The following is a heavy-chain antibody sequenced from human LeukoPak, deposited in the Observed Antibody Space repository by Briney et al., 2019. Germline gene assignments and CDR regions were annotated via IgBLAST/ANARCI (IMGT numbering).Heavy chain of an antibody. CDR3: AIAFDISYGSGSDKGYDDY. CDR1: GYSFTSYW. Sequence: PGESLKISCKGSGYSFTSYWIGWVRQMPGKGLEWVGIIYPGDSDTSYSPSFQGQVTISADKSISTAYLQWSSLKASDTAMYYCAIAFDISYGSGSDKGYDDYWGQGTLVTVSS. V-gene: IGHV5-51*01. D-gene: IGHD3-10*01. CDR2: IYPGDSDT. J-gene: IGHJ4*02.